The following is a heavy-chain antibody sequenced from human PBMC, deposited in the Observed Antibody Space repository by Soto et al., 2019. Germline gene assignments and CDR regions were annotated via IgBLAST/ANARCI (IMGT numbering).Heavy chain of an antibody. CDR3: AKDRPYYGDYVDAFDI. D-gene: IGHD4-17*01. J-gene: IGHJ3*02. CDR1: GFTFSSYW. Sequence: GGSLRLSCVGSGFTFSSYWMSWVRQAPGKGLEWVANIKQDGSEKYYVDSVKGRFTMSRDNAKNSLYVQMSSLRAEDTAVYYCAKDRPYYGDYVDAFDIWGQGTMVTVSS. V-gene: IGHV3-7*01. CDR2: IKQDGSEK.